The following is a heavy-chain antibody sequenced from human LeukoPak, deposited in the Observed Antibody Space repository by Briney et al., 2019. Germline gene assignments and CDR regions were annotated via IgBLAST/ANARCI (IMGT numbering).Heavy chain of an antibody. J-gene: IGHJ4*02. CDR2: IYHSGST. Sequence: SETLSLTCAVSGYSISSGYYWGWIRQPPGKGLEWIGSIYHSGSTYYNPSLKSRVTISVDTSKNQFSLKLSSVTAADTAVYYCARHLGDFDCWGQGTLVTVSS. CDR3: ARHLGDFDC. V-gene: IGHV4-38-2*01. CDR1: GYSISSGYY.